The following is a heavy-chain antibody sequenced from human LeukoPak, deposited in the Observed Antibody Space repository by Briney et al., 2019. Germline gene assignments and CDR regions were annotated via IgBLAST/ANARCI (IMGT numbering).Heavy chain of an antibody. CDR3: ARGDDDSSFDP. Sequence: GGSLRLSCAASGXTFSSYGMHWVRQAPGKGQEWVAVIWYDGSNKYYADSVKGRFTISRDNSKNTLYLQMNSLRAEDTAVYYCARGDDDSSFDPWGQGTLVTVSS. D-gene: IGHD2-21*02. J-gene: IGHJ5*02. V-gene: IGHV3-33*08. CDR2: IWYDGSNK. CDR1: GXTFSSYG.